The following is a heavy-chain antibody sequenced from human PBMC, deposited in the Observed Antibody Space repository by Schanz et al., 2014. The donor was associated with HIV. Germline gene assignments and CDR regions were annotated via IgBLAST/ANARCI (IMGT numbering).Heavy chain of an antibody. V-gene: IGHV3-7*01. CDR1: GFTFSNYG. CDR2: VKQDGSDK. Sequence: EVQLVESGGGFVQPGGSLRLSCAASGFTFSNYGMNWVRQAPGKGLEWVANVKQDGSDKYYVESVKGRFTISRDNSKNTLYLQMNSLRAEDTAVYYCAKDRITGTTGVPYYYYGMDVWGQGTTVTVSS. J-gene: IGHJ6*02. D-gene: IGHD1-7*01. CDR3: AKDRITGTTGVPYYYYGMDV.